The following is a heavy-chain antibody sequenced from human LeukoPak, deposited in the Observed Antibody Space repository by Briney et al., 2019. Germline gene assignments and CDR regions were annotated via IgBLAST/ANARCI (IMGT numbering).Heavy chain of an antibody. D-gene: IGHD6-13*01. CDR1: GFTFSSFA. Sequence: PGGSLRLSCAASGFTFSSFAMSWVRQAPGKGLEWVSAISGSGGGTYYADSVKGRFNISRDNSKNTLFLQMNSLRAEDTAVYYCARDRGGYSSTWTTGVFDYWGRGTLVTVST. CDR2: ISGSGGGT. V-gene: IGHV3-23*01. CDR3: ARDRGGYSSTWTTGVFDY. J-gene: IGHJ4*02.